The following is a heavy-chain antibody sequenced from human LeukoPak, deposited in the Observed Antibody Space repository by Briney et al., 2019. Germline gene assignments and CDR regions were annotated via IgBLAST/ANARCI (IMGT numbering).Heavy chain of an antibody. J-gene: IGHJ3*02. D-gene: IGHD6-13*01. Sequence: PGGSLRHSCSASGFNFSRYDMHWVRQATGKGLEWVSAIGTAGDTYYPGSVKGRFTISRENAKNSFYLQMNSLRAGDTAVYYCARGADYSSSWYRESDAFDIWGQGTLVTVSS. CDR1: GFNFSRYD. CDR3: ARGADYSSSWYRESDAFDI. V-gene: IGHV3-13*04. CDR2: IGTAGDT.